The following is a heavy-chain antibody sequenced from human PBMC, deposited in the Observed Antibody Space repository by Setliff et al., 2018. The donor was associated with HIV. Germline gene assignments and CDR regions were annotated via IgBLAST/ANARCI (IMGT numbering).Heavy chain of an antibody. D-gene: IGHD2-21*01. J-gene: IGHJ5*02. CDR3: ARLFIPNYFDP. CDR1: DASISNYH. CDR2: IYYSGST. Sequence: ASETLSLTCTVSDASISNYHWSWIRQPPGKGLEWIGYIYYSGSTNYNPSLKSRVTISIDTSTNQFSLKLSSVTAADTAVYYCARLFIPNYFDPWGQGTLVTV. V-gene: IGHV4-59*08.